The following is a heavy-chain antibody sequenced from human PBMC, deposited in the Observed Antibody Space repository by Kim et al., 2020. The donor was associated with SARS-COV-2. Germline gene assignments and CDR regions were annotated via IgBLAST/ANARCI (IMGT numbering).Heavy chain of an antibody. CDR3: ASAPWDHGDPNYFGY. CDR1: GFTVSSNY. V-gene: IGHV3-53*04. J-gene: IGHJ4*02. CDR2: IYSGGST. Sequence: GGSLRLSCAASGFTVSSNYMSWVRQAPGKGLEWVSVIYSGGSTYYADSVKGRFTISRHKSKNTLYLQMNSLRAADTAVYYCASAPWDHGDPNYFGYWGQGTLVTVSS. D-gene: IGHD4-17*01.